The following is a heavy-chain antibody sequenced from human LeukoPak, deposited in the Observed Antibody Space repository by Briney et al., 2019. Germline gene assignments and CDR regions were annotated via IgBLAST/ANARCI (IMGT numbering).Heavy chain of an antibody. CDR1: GYTFTGYY. J-gene: IGHJ2*01. V-gene: IGHV1-2*02. Sequence: ASVKVSCKASGYTFTGYYMHWVRQAPGQGLEWMGWINPNSGGTNYAQKFQGRVTMTRDTSISTAYMELSRLRSDDTAVYYCARYSRVDTVLGASAHWYFDLWGRGTLVTVSS. D-gene: IGHD5-18*01. CDR2: INPNSGGT. CDR3: ARYSRVDTVLGASAHWYFDL.